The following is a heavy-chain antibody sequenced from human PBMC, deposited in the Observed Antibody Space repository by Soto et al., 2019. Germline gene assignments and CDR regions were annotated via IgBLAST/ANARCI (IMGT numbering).Heavy chain of an antibody. D-gene: IGHD5-12*01. CDR3: ARDDSGYDGGPHAFDI. J-gene: IGHJ3*02. CDR1: GYTFTSYY. CDR2: INPSGGST. Sequence: ASVKVSCKASGYTFTSYYMHWVRQAPGQGLEWMGIINPSGGSTSYAQKFQGRVTMTRDTSTSTVYMELSSLRSEDTAVYYCARDDSGYDGGPHAFDIWGQGTMVTVSS. V-gene: IGHV1-46*01.